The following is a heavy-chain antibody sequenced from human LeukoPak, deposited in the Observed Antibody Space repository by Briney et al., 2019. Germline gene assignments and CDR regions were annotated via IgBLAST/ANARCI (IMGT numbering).Heavy chain of an antibody. J-gene: IGHJ4*02. Sequence: GXXXXLSCAASGFTFSSYEMNWVRQAQGKGVEWVSYISIIFTTIYYADSVKGRFTISRDNAKNSLYLQMNSLRAEDTAVYYCARDRAAGKGYFDYWGQGTLVTVSS. D-gene: IGHD6-19*01. CDR3: ARDRAAGKGYFDY. CDR2: ISIIFTTI. CDR1: GFTFSSYE. V-gene: IGHV3-48*03.